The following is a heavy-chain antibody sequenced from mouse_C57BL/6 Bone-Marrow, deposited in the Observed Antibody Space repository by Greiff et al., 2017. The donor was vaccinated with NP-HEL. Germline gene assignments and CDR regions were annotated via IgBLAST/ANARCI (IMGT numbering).Heavy chain of an antibody. Sequence: EVKVEESGGGLVQPGGSMKLSCVASGFTFSNYWMNWVRQSPEKGLEWVAQIRLKSDNYATHYAESVKGRFTISRDDSKSSVYLQMNNLRAEDTGIYYCTELTGTYLFDYWGQGTTLTVSS. CDR2: IRLKSDNYAT. V-gene: IGHV6-3*01. J-gene: IGHJ2*01. CDR3: TELTGTYLFDY. D-gene: IGHD4-1*01. CDR1: GFTFSNYW.